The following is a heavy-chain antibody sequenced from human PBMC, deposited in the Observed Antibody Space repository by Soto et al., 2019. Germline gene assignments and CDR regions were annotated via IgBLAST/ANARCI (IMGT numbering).Heavy chain of an antibody. V-gene: IGHV3-23*01. CDR3: AFNSGSGSYYFDY. CDR2: ISGGGETT. D-gene: IGHD3-10*01. J-gene: IGHJ4*02. Sequence: EVQLLESGGGLVQPGGSLRLSCAASGFTFSSYAMWWVRQAPGKGLECVSAISGGGETTYYADSVKGRFTISRDNSKNTLYLQMKILRAEDTAVYYCAFNSGSGSYYFDYWGQGTLVTVSS. CDR1: GFTFSSYA.